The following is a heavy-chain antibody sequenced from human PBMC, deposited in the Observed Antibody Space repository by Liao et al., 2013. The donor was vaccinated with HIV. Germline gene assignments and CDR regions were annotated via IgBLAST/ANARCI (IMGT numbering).Heavy chain of an antibody. J-gene: IGHJ2*01. V-gene: IGHV4-59*01. CDR1: DDSIRSYY. D-gene: IGHD3-10*01. CDR3: ARDPIRGVITNWYFDL. CDR2: ISNSGSS. Sequence: QVQLQESGPGLVKPSETLSLTCTVSDDSIRSYYWSWIRQPPGKGLEWIGYISNSGSSNYSPSLKSRVTMSLDTSKNQFSLKMTSVTAADTAIYYCARDPIRGVITNWYFDLWGRGTLVIVSS.